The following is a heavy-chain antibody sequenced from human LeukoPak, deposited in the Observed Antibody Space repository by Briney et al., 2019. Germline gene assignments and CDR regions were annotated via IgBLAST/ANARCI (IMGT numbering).Heavy chain of an antibody. CDR3: ARDRGYTYGHPFDY. J-gene: IGHJ4*02. Sequence: GGSLRLSCAASGFTFSSYAMHWVRQAPGKGLEWVAVIWSDGSNKHYVDSVKGRFTISRDNSKNTLYLQMNSLRAEDTAVYYCARDRGYTYGHPFDYWGQGTLVTVSS. D-gene: IGHD5-18*01. CDR2: IWSDGSNK. V-gene: IGHV3-33*08. CDR1: GFTFSSYA.